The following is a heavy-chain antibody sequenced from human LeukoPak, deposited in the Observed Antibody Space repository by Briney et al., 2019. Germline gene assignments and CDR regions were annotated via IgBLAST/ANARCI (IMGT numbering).Heavy chain of an antibody. V-gene: IGHV4-59*01. CDR2: IYYSGST. CDR3: ARGLRPSSPPFDY. D-gene: IGHD2-2*01. Sequence: PSETLSLTCTVSGGSISSYYWSWIRQPPGKGLEWIGYIYYSGSTNYNPSLKSRVTISVDTSKNQFSLKLSSVTAADTAVYYCARGLRPSSPPFDYWGQGTLVTVSS. CDR1: GGSISSYY. J-gene: IGHJ4*02.